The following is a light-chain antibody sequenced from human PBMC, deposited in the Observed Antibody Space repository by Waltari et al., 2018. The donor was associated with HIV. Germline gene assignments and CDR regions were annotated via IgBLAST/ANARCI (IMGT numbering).Light chain of an antibody. CDR2: GAS. Sequence: VLTQSPRALSLSPGERATLSSRTSQVINSDFLALYQQRPGQVPRLLIFGASTRATGIPDRFRGSGSGTDFTLTISGLEPEDFGVYYCQQYAGSPWTFGPGTRVDIK. CDR3: QQYAGSPWT. J-gene: IGKJ3*01. CDR1: QVINSDF. V-gene: IGKV3-20*01.